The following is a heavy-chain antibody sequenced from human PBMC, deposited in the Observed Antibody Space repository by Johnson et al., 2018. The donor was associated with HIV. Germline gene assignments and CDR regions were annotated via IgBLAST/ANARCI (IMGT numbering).Heavy chain of an antibody. Sequence: VQLVESGGGVVQPGRSLRLSCAASGFTFSDYAMHWVRQAPGTGLEWVAVISYDGSIKYYGDSVNGRFTISRDNSKNTLYLQMNSLRPEDAAVYYCARGRGGLLGGAFDIWGQGTMVTVSS. J-gene: IGHJ3*02. D-gene: IGHD1-26*01. V-gene: IGHV3-30*04. CDR1: GFTFSDYA. CDR2: ISYDGSIK. CDR3: ARGRGGLLGGAFDI.